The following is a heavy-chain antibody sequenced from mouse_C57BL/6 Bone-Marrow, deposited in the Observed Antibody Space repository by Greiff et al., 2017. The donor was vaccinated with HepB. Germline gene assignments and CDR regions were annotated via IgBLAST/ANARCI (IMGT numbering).Heavy chain of an antibody. CDR1: GYTFTEYT. Sequence: QVQLKESGAELVKPGASVKLSCKASGYTFTEYTIHWVKQRSGQGLEWIGWFYPGSGSIKYNEKFKDKATLTADKSSSTVYMELSRLTSEDSAVYFCARDEGNYGNHGYFDVWGTGTTVTVSS. J-gene: IGHJ1*03. CDR2: FYPGSGSI. D-gene: IGHD2-1*01. CDR3: ARDEGNYGNHGYFDV. V-gene: IGHV1-62-2*01.